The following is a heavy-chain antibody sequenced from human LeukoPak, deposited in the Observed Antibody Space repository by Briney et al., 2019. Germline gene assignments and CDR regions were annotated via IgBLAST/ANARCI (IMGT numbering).Heavy chain of an antibody. CDR1: GGSISSSNW. CDR3: ARGGGDFDY. J-gene: IGHJ4*02. Sequence: SETLSLTCTVSGGSISSSNWWSWVRQPPGKGLEWIGEIYHSGNTNYNPSLKSRVTISVDTSKNQFSLKLSSVTAADTAVYYCARGGGDFDYWGQGTLVTVSS. CDR2: IYHSGNT. D-gene: IGHD3-10*01. V-gene: IGHV4-4*02.